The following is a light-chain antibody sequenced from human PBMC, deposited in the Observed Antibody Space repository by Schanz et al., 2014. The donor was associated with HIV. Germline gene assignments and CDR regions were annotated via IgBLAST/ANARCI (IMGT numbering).Light chain of an antibody. V-gene: IGLV2-23*02. CDR1: SSDVGSYNL. CDR3: SSYAGTNNLWV. Sequence: QSVLTQPASVSGSPGQSITISCTGTSSDVGSYNLVSWYQQHPGKAPKLMIYEVSKRPSGVSNRFSGSKSGNTASLTISGLQAEDEADYYCSSYAGTNNLWVFGGGTKLTVL. J-gene: IGLJ3*02. CDR2: EVS.